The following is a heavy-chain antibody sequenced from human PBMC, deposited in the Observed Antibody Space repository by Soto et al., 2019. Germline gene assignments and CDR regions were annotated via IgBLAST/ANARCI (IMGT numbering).Heavy chain of an antibody. CDR3: ARDSRGGAPRRPTFYY. D-gene: IGHD6-6*01. CDR2: IGRSGETI. Sequence: PGGSLRRSCVGSGFTFSSFEMNWVRQTPGKGLEWLSYIGRSGETIYYADSVKGRFTISRDNAKSSLFLQMTGLRDEDTGIYYCARDSRGGAPRRPTFYYWGRGTLVTVSS. CDR1: GFTFSSFE. J-gene: IGHJ4*02. V-gene: IGHV3-48*03.